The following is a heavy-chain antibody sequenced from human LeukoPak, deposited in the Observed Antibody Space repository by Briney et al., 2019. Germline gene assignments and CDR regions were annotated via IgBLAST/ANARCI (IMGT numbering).Heavy chain of an antibody. CDR2: IYHSGST. V-gene: IGHV4-38-2*02. J-gene: IGHJ5*02. CDR3: ASQYYSSSSLSGWFDP. CDR1: GYSISSGYY. Sequence: PSETLSLTCTVSGYSISSGYYWGWIRQPPGKGLEWIGSIYHSGSTYYNPSLKSRVTISVDTSKNQFSLKLSSVTAADTAVYYCASQYYSSSSLSGWFDPWGQGTLVTVSS. D-gene: IGHD6-6*01.